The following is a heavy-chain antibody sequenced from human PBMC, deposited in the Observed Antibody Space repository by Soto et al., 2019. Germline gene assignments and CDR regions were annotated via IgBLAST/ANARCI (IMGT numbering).Heavy chain of an antibody. Sequence: ASVKVSCKASGYTFTSYGISWVRQAPGQGLAWMGWISAYNGNTNYAQKLQGRVTMTTDTSTSTAYMELRSLRADDTAVYYCARVVAANHLSYYYGMDVWGQGTTVTVSS. V-gene: IGHV1-18*01. CDR2: ISAYNGNT. J-gene: IGHJ6*02. CDR3: ARVVAANHLSYYYGMDV. D-gene: IGHD2-15*01. CDR1: GYTFTSYG.